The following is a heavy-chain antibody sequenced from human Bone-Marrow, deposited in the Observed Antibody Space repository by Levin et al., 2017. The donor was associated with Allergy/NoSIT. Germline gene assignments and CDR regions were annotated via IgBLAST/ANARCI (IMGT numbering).Heavy chain of an antibody. CDR3: ARDIGYCSGGSCYEAFDI. J-gene: IGHJ3*02. D-gene: IGHD2-15*01. Sequence: NPSETLSLTCTVSGGSISSYYWSWIRQPAGKGLEWIGRIYTSGSTNYNPSLKSRVTMSVDTSKNQFSLKLSSVTAADTAVYYCARDIGYCSGGSCYEAFDIWGQGTMVTVSS. V-gene: IGHV4-4*07. CDR1: GGSISSYY. CDR2: IYTSGST.